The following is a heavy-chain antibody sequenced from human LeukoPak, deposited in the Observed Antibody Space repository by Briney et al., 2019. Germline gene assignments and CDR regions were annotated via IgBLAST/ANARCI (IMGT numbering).Heavy chain of an antibody. J-gene: IGHJ3*02. Sequence: SETLSLSCTVSGGSIGTYYWSWIRQPPGKGLEWIAYIHNSGRSYYNPSLKSRATISLDTSKNQFSLKLSSVTAADTAVYYCARRSGVVAAGDAFDIWGQGTMVTVSS. CDR2: IHNSGRS. CDR1: GGSIGTYY. V-gene: IGHV4-59*08. CDR3: ARRSGVVAAGDAFDI. D-gene: IGHD2-15*01.